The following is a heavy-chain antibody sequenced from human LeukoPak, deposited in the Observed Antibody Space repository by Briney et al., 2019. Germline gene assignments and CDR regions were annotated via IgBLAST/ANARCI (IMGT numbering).Heavy chain of an antibody. J-gene: IGHJ3*02. CDR1: GFTFSSYS. CDR3: ARPPQYSSSIDAFDI. D-gene: IGHD6-6*01. CDR2: ISSSSSYI. Sequence: GGSLRLSCAASGFTFSSYSMNWVRQAPGKGLEWVSSISSSSSYIYYADSVKGRFTISRDNAENSLYLQMNSLRAEDTAVYYCARPPQYSSSIDAFDIWGQGTMVTVSS. V-gene: IGHV3-21*01.